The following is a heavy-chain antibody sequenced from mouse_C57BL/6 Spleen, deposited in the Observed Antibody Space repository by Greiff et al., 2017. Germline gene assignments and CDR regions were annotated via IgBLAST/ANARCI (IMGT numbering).Heavy chain of an antibody. V-gene: IGHV1-18*01. D-gene: IGHD1-1*01. J-gene: IGHJ3*01. CDR3: ARKGINYYGSNPFAY. CDR1: GYTFTDYN. CDR2: INPNNGGT. Sequence: EVQLQQSGPELVKPGASVKIPCKASGYTFTDYNMDWVKQSHGKSLEWIGDINPNNGGTIYNQKFKGKATLTVDKSSSTAYMELRSLTSEDTAVYYCARKGINYYGSNPFAYWGQGTLVTVAA.